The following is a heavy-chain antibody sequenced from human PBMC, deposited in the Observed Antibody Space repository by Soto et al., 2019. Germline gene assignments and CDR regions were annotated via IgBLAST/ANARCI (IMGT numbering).Heavy chain of an antibody. D-gene: IGHD3-22*01. Sequence: ASVKVSCKASGGTFSSYAISWVRQAPGQGLEWMGGIIPIFGTANYAQEFQGRVTITADKFTGTAYMELTRLRSDDTAVYYCAGDPDSHYNDSHASSYPWGQGTLVTVSS. J-gene: IGHJ5*02. CDR2: IIPIFGTA. CDR1: GGTFSSYA. V-gene: IGHV1-69*06. CDR3: AGDPDSHYNDSHASSYP.